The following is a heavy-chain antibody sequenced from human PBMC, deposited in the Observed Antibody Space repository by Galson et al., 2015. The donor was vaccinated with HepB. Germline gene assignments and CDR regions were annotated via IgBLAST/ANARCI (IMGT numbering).Heavy chain of an antibody. Sequence: SLRLSCAASGFTVSNYAMSWVRQAPGKGLEWVAGISGSGSSTYYADSVKGRFTISRDNAKNSLFLQMNSLRADDTAVYYCARVLSTSWASGFDYWGQGTLVTVS. CDR1: GFTVSNYA. CDR2: ISGSGSST. D-gene: IGHD2-2*01. V-gene: IGHV3-23*01. J-gene: IGHJ4*02. CDR3: ARVLSTSWASGFDY.